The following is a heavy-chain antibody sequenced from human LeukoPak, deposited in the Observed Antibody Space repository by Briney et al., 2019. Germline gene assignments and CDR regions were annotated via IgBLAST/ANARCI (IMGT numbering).Heavy chain of an antibody. D-gene: IGHD3-3*01. J-gene: IGHJ4*02. CDR2: IIPIFGTA. Sequence: GASVKVSCKASGATFSSYAISWVRQAPGHGLEWMGGIIPIFGTANYAQKLQGRVSMTTDTSTSTAYMELRSLSSDDTAVYYCARDPTKYFWSAYNPLDYGGQGTLVTVSS. CDR3: ARDPTKYFWSAYNPLDY. CDR1: GATFSSYA. V-gene: IGHV1-69*05.